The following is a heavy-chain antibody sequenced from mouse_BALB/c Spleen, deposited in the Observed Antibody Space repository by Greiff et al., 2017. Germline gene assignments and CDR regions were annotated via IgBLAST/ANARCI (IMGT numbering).Heavy chain of an antibody. CDR1: GFTFSSYA. Sequence: EVQRVESGGGLVKPGGSLKLSCAASGFTFSSYAMSWVRQTPEKRLVWVATISSGGSYTYYPDSVKGRFTISRDNAKNTLYLQMSSLRSEDTAMYYCARQAPRDRYFDVWGAGTTVTVSS. CDR2: ISSGGSYT. CDR3: ARQAPRDRYFDV. D-gene: IGHD3-3*01. V-gene: IGHV5-9-3*01. J-gene: IGHJ1*01.